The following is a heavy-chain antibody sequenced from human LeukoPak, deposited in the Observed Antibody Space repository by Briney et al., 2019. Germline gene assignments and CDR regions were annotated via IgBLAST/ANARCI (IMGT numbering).Heavy chain of an antibody. CDR1: GVSISSYY. Sequence: SETLSLTCTVSGVSISSYYWSWIRQPPGKGLEWIGYIYYSGSTNYNPSLKSRVTISVDTSKNQFSLKLSSMTAADTAVYYCARDLGWWGQGTLVTVSS. V-gene: IGHV4-59*01. J-gene: IGHJ4*02. CDR3: ARDLGW. D-gene: IGHD6-19*01. CDR2: IYYSGST.